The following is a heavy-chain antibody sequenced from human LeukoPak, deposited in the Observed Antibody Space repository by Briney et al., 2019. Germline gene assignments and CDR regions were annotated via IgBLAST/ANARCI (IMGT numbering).Heavy chain of an antibody. CDR2: IKQDGSEK. CDR3: VRLPVTTLKFDY. V-gene: IGHV3-7*05. Sequence: PGGSLRLSCAASGFIFSNYWMMWVRQASGKGLEWVANIKQDGSEKYYVDSVKGRFSISRDNAKKSLYLQMNSLRAEDTAVYYCVRLPVTTLKFDYWGQGTLVTVSS. J-gene: IGHJ4*02. D-gene: IGHD4-17*01. CDR1: GFIFSNYW.